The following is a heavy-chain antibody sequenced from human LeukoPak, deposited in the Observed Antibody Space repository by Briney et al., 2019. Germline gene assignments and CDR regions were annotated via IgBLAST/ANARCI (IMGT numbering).Heavy chain of an antibody. Sequence: GGSLRLSCAASGFTFSSYWMSWVRQAPGKGLEWVANIKQDGSEKYYVDSVKGRFTISRDNAKNSLYLQMNSLRAEDTAGYYCARLSGLDYFDYWGQGTLVTVSS. V-gene: IGHV3-7*01. CDR1: GFTFSSYW. J-gene: IGHJ4*02. CDR2: IKQDGSEK. CDR3: ARLSGLDYFDY. D-gene: IGHD6-19*01.